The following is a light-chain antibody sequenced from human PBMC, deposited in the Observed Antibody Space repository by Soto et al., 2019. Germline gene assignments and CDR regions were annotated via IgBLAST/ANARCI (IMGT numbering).Light chain of an antibody. CDR2: SND. Sequence: QSVLTQPPSASGAPGQRVTISCSGSSSNIGTNTVNWCQQLPETAPKLLMYSNDQRPSGVPDRFSGSKSGTSASLAISGLQSEDEADYYCAAWDDSLNSVVFGGGTKLTVL. CDR1: SSNIGTNT. CDR3: AAWDDSLNSVV. V-gene: IGLV1-44*01. J-gene: IGLJ2*01.